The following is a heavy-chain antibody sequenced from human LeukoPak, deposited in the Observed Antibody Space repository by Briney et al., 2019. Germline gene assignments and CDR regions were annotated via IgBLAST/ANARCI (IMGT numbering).Heavy chain of an antibody. Sequence: SVKVSCKASGGTFSSYAISWVRQAPGQGLEWMGRIIPILGIANYAQKFQGRVTITADKSTSTAYMELSSLRSEDTAVYYCGRGVGYGDLKFDYWGQGTLVTVSS. V-gene: IGHV1-69*04. D-gene: IGHD4-17*01. CDR3: GRGVGYGDLKFDY. CDR1: GGTFSSYA. J-gene: IGHJ4*02. CDR2: IIPILGIA.